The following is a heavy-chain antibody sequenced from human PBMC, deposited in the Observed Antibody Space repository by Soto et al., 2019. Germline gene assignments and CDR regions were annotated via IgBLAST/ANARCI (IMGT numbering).Heavy chain of an antibody. CDR1: GFTVSSKY. D-gene: IGHD2-15*01. CDR3: ARDDVRCDGGRCYRVPLDC. J-gene: IGHJ6*04. Sequence: PGGSLRLSCAASGFTVSSKYMSWVRQAPGKGLEWVSLIQSGGPTYYADSVKGRFTISRDTSENTLHLQMDSLRAEDTAVYYCARDDVRCDGGRCYRVPLDCWGTGTTVTVSS. V-gene: IGHV3-66*01. CDR2: IQSGGPT.